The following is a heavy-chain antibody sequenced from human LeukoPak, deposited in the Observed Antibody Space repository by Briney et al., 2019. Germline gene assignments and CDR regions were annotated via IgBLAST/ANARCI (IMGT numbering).Heavy chain of an antibody. CDR1: GFTFEIYA. CDR3: VRDRPNYHESNGHYYNRDGDH. CDR2: MCGSAGCT. Sequence: PGGSPRLSCAASGFTFEIYAMSWVRLAPGKGLQWVASMCGSAGCTFYADSVKGRFTISRDNSKNTLYLQMNGLRAEDTAIYYCVRDRPNYHESNGHYYNRDGDHWGQGTLVTVSS. J-gene: IGHJ5*02. V-gene: IGHV3-23*01. D-gene: IGHD3-10*02.